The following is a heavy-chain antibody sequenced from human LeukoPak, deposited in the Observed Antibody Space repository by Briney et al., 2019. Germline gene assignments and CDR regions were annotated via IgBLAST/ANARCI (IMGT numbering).Heavy chain of an antibody. CDR3: ATGGGSLVHS. V-gene: IGHV3-7*01. CDR1: GFTFSTSW. J-gene: IGHJ4*02. Sequence: PGGSLRLSCAGSGFTFSTSWMTWVRQAPGKGLEWVANIKQDGSVKNYVDSVKGRFTISRDNAKNSLYLQMNSLRGEDTALYYCATGGGSLVHSWGQGTLVTVSS. CDR2: IKQDGSVK. D-gene: IGHD4-23*01.